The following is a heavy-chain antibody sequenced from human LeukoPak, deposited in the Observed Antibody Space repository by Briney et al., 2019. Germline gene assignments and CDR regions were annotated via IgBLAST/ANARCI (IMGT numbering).Heavy chain of an antibody. CDR1: GGSISSGSYY. J-gene: IGHJ4*02. Sequence: SETLSLTCTVSGGSISSGSYYWSWIRQPAGKGLEWFGRIYTCGSTNYNPSLKSRVTISVDTSKNQFSLKLSSVTAADTAVYYCARAKELGYSYGSYYFDYWGQGTLVTVSS. CDR3: ARAKELGYSYGSYYFDY. V-gene: IGHV4-61*02. CDR2: IYTCGST. D-gene: IGHD5-18*01.